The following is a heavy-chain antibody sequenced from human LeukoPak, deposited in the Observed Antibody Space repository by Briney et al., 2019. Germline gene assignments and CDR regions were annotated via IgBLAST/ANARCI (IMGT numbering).Heavy chain of an antibody. CDR3: ARAGSEGGFDY. J-gene: IGHJ4*02. CDR1: GGTFSSYA. V-gene: IGHV1-69*05. Sequence: GASVKVSCKASGGTFSSYAISWVRQAPGQGLEWMGGIIPIFGTANYAQKFQGRVTITRDTSASTAYMELSSLRSEDMAVYYCARAGSEGGFDYWGQGTLVTVSS. CDR2: IIPIFGTA. D-gene: IGHD6-19*01.